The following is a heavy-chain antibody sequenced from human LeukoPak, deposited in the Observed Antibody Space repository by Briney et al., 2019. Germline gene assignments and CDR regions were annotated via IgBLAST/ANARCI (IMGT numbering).Heavy chain of an antibody. J-gene: IGHJ5*02. V-gene: IGHV4-59*01. CDR3: ARDRITARENWFDP. Sequence: SETLSLTCTVSGGPISSYCWSWIRQPPGKGLEWIGYIHYSGSTNYNPSLKNRVTISVDTSKNQFSLRLSSVTAADTAVYYCARDRITARENWFDPWGQGTLVTVSS. CDR2: IHYSGST. D-gene: IGHD6-6*01. CDR1: GGPISSYC.